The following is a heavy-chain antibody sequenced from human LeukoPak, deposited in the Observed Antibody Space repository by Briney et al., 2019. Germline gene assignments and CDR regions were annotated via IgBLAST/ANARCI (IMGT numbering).Heavy chain of an antibody. CDR1: GGSISSRSYF. J-gene: IGHJ5*02. CDR2: IYYNGST. D-gene: IGHD2-2*01. V-gene: IGHV4-39*07. CDR3: ARIVVPDGRSKAGWFGP. Sequence: SETLSLTCTVSGGSISSRSYFWGCIRQPPGKGLEWIGSIYYNGSTYYNPSLKSRVTISVDTSQTQFSLKLTSVTGADTALYYCARIVVPDGRSKAGWFGPWGQGSLVTV.